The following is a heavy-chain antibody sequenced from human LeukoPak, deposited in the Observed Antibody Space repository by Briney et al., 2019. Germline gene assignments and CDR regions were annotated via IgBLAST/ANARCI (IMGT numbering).Heavy chain of an antibody. Sequence: GGSLRLSCAASGFTFSSYSKNWVRQAPGKGLEWVSYISSSTIYYADSVKGRFTISRDNAKNSLYLQMNSLRAEDTAVYYCARSHRSSGYYGDAFDIWGQGTMVTVSS. CDR1: GFTFSSYS. J-gene: IGHJ3*02. D-gene: IGHD3-22*01. CDR3: ARSHRSSGYYGDAFDI. V-gene: IGHV3-48*01. CDR2: ISSSTI.